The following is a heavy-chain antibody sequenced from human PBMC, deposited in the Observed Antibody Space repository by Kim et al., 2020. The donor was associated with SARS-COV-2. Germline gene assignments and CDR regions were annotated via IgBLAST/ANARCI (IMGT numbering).Heavy chain of an antibody. V-gene: IGHV3-23*01. CDR3: AKTITMVRGVIWKDYYYYYYGMDV. CDR2: ISGSGGRT. J-gene: IGHJ6*02. Sequence: GGSLRLSCAASGFTFSSYAMSWVRQAPGKGLQWVSAISGSGGRTYYADSVKGRFTISRDNSKNTLYLQMNSLRAEDTAVYYCAKTITMVRGVIWKDYYYYYYGMDVWGQGTSVTVSS. D-gene: IGHD3-10*01. CDR1: GFTFSSYA.